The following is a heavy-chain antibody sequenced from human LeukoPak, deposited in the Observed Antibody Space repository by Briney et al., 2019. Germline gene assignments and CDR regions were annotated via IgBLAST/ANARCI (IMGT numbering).Heavy chain of an antibody. CDR2: INPNSGGT. CDR3: AREAPGPRRAGRGPTRY. J-gene: IGHJ4*02. Sequence: ASVKVSCKASGYTFTGYYMHWVRQAPGQGLEWMGRINPNSGGTNYAQKFQGRVTMTRDTAISTAYMELSRLRSDDTAVYYCAREAPGPRRAGRGPTRYWGQGTLVTVSS. D-gene: IGHD3/OR15-3a*01. CDR1: GYTFTGYY. V-gene: IGHV1-2*06.